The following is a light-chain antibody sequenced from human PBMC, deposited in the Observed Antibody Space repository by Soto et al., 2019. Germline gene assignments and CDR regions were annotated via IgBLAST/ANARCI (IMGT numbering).Light chain of an antibody. Sequence: QMTQSPSSLSASVGDRITITCRASRDIGSDLSWYQQKPGKAPTLLIYAASNLETGVPSRFSGSGSVTDFAFTISSLQPEDIATYYCQQYDHLPFTFGPGTKVDIK. V-gene: IGKV1-33*01. CDR3: QQYDHLPFT. CDR2: AAS. CDR1: RDIGSD. J-gene: IGKJ3*01.